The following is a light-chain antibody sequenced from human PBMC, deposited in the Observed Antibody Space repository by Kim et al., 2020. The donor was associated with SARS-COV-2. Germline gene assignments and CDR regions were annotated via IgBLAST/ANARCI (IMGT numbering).Light chain of an antibody. J-gene: IGLJ2*01. CDR2: KDN. Sequence: SSELTQPPSVSVSPGQTARITCSGDALPKQYAYWYQQKPGQAPVLVIYKDNERPSGIPERFSGSSSGTTVTLTISGVQAEDEADYYCQSADSSNTYVLFG. CDR3: QSADSSNTYVL. CDR1: ALPKQY. V-gene: IGLV3-25*03.